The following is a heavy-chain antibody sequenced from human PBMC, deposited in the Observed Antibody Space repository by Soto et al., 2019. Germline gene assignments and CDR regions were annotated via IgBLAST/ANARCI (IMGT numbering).Heavy chain of an antibody. Sequence: SETLSLTCTVSGVSISSNSYYWDWIRQPPGKGLEWIGSLFYSGATYHNPSLQSRVTISVDTSKNQFSLHLSSVTAADTAVYYCARHADYASVCGESDRRDYWGQRTLVPVXS. J-gene: IGHJ4*02. D-gene: IGHD3-16*01. V-gene: IGHV4-39*01. CDR2: LFYSGAT. CDR1: GVSISSNSYY. CDR3: ARHADYASVCGESDRRDY.